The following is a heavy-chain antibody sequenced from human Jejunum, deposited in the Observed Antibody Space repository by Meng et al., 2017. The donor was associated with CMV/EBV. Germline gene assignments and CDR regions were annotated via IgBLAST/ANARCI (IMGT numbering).Heavy chain of an antibody. CDR2: INRGGSTM. Sequence: NNYEMKWVRQAPGKGLEWVSYINRGGSTMYYADSVKGRFTISRDNSKNTLYLQMNSLRAEDTAVYYCARETSSPTVSYYYYGMDVWGQGTTVTVSS. D-gene: IGHD2-2*01. CDR1: NNYE. V-gene: IGHV3-48*03. CDR3: ARETSSPTVSYYYYGMDV. J-gene: IGHJ6*02.